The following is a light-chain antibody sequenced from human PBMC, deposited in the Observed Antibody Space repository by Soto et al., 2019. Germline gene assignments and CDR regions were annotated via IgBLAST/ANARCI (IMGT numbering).Light chain of an antibody. V-gene: IGKV3D-20*02. CDR1: PSVSGSN. CDR2: GAS. J-gene: IGKJ5*01. Sequence: EIVLTQSPATLSLSPGERATLSCRASPSVSGSNLAWYQQKPGQAPRLVIYGASSRATGIPDRFSGSGSGTDFTLTITSLQPEDFATYYCQQSYNSTPITFGQGTRLKIK. CDR3: QQSYNSTPIT.